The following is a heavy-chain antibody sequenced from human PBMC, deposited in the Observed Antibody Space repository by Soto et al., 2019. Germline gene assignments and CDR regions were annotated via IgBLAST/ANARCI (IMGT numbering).Heavy chain of an antibody. D-gene: IGHD2-15*01. Sequence: QVQLVQSGAEVTKPGASVKVSCKASGYTFTGYYMHWVRQAPGQGLEWMGWVNPNSGGTNYAQKFKGLITMTRDTSISTAYMELSRLRSDDTAVYYCARDRGYCRGGSCYRPTPDAFDIWGQGTMVTVSS. CDR1: GYTFTGYY. J-gene: IGHJ3*02. V-gene: IGHV1-2*04. CDR3: ARDRGYCRGGSCYRPTPDAFDI. CDR2: VNPNSGGT.